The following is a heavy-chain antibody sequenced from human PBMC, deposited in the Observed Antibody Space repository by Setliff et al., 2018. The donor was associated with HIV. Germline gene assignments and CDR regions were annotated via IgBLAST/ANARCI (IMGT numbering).Heavy chain of an antibody. D-gene: IGHD6-13*01. CDR3: AKPNSPMLDS. J-gene: IGHJ4*02. Sequence: GGSLRLSCAASGFTFSSYAMSWVRQAPGKGLEWVSAISGSGVITDYADSVKGRFTISRDNSKNMLYLQMNSLRAEDTAVYYCAKPNSPMLDSWGQGTLVTVSS. CDR2: ISGSGVIT. CDR1: GFTFSSYA. V-gene: IGHV3-23*01.